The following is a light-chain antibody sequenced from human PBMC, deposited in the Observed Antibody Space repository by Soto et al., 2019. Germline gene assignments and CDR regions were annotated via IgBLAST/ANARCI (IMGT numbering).Light chain of an antibody. Sequence: DIQMTQSPSSLSASVGDRVTITCRASQSISSYLNWYHQKPGKAPKLLIYAASSLQSGVPSRFSGSGSGTDFTLTISSLQPEDFATYYCQQSYSTHPSFGQGTKLEIK. CDR3: QQSYSTHPS. CDR2: AAS. J-gene: IGKJ2*01. CDR1: QSISSY. V-gene: IGKV1-39*01.